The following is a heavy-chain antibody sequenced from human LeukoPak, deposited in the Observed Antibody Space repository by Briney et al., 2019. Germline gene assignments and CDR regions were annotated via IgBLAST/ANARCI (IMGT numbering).Heavy chain of an antibody. CDR2: INPNSGGT. V-gene: IGHV1-2*02. CDR3: ARDRGNSGSHLPHLTNWFDP. J-gene: IGHJ5*02. D-gene: IGHD1-26*01. CDR1: GYTFTSYD. Sequence: ASVKVSCKASGYTFTSYDINWVRQATGQGLEWMGWINPNSGGTNYAQKFQGRVTMTRDTSISTAYMELSRLRSDDTAVYYCARDRGNSGSHLPHLTNWFDPWGQGTLVTVSS.